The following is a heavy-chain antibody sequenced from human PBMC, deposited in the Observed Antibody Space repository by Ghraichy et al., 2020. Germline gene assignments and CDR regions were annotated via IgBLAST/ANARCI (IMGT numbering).Heavy chain of an antibody. Sequence: LRLSCTVSGGSISSGGYYWSWIRQHPGKGLEWIGYIYYSGSTYYNPSLKSRVTISVDTSKNQFSLKLSSVTAADTAVYYCARDSHGYCSSTSCYAVGVYYYGMDVWGQGTTVTVSS. D-gene: IGHD2-2*01. CDR1: GGSISSGGYY. J-gene: IGHJ6*02. CDR3: ARDSHGYCSSTSCYAVGVYYYGMDV. V-gene: IGHV4-31*03. CDR2: IYYSGST.